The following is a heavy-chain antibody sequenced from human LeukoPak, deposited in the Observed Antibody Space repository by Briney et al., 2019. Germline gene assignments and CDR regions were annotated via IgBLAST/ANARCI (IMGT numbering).Heavy chain of an antibody. CDR3: AKQMSTVTFTPFDY. Sequence: GGSLRLSCAASGFTLRSHAMSWVRQAPGKGLKAGSAISGSGASTDSVASVMGRFTISRDNSMKTLYLQMNGLRADDTAVYYCAKQMSTVTFTPFDYWGQGTLVTVSS. CDR1: GFTLRSHA. V-gene: IGHV3-23*01. D-gene: IGHD3-16*01. CDR2: ISGSGAST. J-gene: IGHJ4*02.